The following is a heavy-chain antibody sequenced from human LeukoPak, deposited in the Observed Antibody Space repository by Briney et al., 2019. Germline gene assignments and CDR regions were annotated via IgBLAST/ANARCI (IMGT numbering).Heavy chain of an antibody. Sequence: PSETLSLTCTVSGGSISSYYWSWIRQPAGKGLEWIGRIYTSGSTNYNPSLKSRVTMSVDTSKNQFPLKLSSVTAADTAVYYCARDIRERYCSSTSCPRGFDPWGQGTLVTVSS. CDR2: IYTSGST. V-gene: IGHV4-4*07. CDR3: ARDIRERYCSSTSCPRGFDP. J-gene: IGHJ5*02. D-gene: IGHD2-2*01. CDR1: GGSISSYY.